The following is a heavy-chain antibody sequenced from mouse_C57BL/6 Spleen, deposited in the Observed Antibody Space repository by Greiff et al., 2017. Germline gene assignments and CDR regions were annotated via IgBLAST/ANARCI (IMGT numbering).Heavy chain of an antibody. Sequence: QVQLQQPGAELVMPGASVKLSCKASGYTFTSYWMHWVKQRPGQGLEWIGEIDPSDSYTNYNQKFKGKSTLTVDKSSSTAYMQLSSLTSEDSAVYYCARGLTGTEAMDYWGQGTSVTVSS. D-gene: IGHD4-1*01. CDR3: ARGLTGTEAMDY. CDR2: IDPSDSYT. V-gene: IGHV1-69*01. J-gene: IGHJ4*01. CDR1: GYTFTSYW.